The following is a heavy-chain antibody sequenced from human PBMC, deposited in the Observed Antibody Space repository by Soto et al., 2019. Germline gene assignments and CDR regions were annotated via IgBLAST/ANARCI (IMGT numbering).Heavy chain of an antibody. J-gene: IGHJ5*02. Sequence: QVQLQESGPGLVKPSQTLSLTCTVSGGSLSSGYYYWSWIRQHPGKGLEWIGYIYYSGSTYYKPSLKSRVTISVDTSKNQFSLKLSSVTAADTAVYYCARVGQVWIWFDPWGQGTLVTVSS. CDR2: IYYSGST. CDR3: ARVGQVWIWFDP. D-gene: IGHD5-12*01. V-gene: IGHV4-31*03. CDR1: GGSLSSGYYY.